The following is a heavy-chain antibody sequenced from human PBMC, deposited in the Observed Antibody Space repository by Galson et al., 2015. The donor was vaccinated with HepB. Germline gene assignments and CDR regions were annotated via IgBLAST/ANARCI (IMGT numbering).Heavy chain of an antibody. CDR3: ASTFYDSSGFNNFDY. D-gene: IGHD3-22*01. CDR1: GYTFTSYG. CDR2: ISAYNGNT. J-gene: IGHJ4*02. V-gene: IGHV1-18*04. Sequence: SVKVSCKASGYTFTSYGISWVRQAPGQGLEWMGWISAYNGNTNYAQKLQGRVTMTTDTSTSTAYMGLRSLRSDDTAVYYCASTFYDSSGFNNFDYWGQGTLVTVSS.